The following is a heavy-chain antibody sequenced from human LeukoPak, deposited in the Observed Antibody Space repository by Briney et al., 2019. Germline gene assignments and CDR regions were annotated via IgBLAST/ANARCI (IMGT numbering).Heavy chain of an antibody. CDR2: IYVGGST. J-gene: IGHJ3*02. Sequence: GGSLRLSCAASGFTVSSNYMIWVRQAPGKGLEWVSVIYVGGSTYYEDSVKGRFTISRDTSKNTLYLQVNSLRAEDTAVYYCARGSRSGTLTSAFDIWGQGTMVIVSS. CDR1: GFTVSSNY. V-gene: IGHV3-53*01. CDR3: ARGSRSGTLTSAFDI. D-gene: IGHD1-26*01.